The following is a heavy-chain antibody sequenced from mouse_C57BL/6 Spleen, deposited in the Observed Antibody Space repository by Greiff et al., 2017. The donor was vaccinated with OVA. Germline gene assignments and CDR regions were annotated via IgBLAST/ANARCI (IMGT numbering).Heavy chain of an antibody. Sequence: VQLQQSGAELAKPGASVKLSCKASGYTFTSYWMHWVKQRPGQGLEWIGYINPSSGYTKYNQKFKDKATLTADKSSSTAYMQLSSLTYEDSAVYYGARSDYGSSYYFDYWGQGTTLTVSS. CDR3: ARSDYGSSYYFDY. CDR2: INPSSGYT. J-gene: IGHJ2*01. D-gene: IGHD1-1*01. V-gene: IGHV1-7*01. CDR1: GYTFTSYW.